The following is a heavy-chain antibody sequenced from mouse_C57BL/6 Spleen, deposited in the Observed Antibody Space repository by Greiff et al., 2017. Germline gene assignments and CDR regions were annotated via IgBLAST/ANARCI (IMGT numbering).Heavy chain of an antibody. CDR3: ARAPDSSGCPFDY. V-gene: IGHV1-26*01. D-gene: IGHD3-2*02. J-gene: IGHJ2*01. Sequence: EVQLQQSGPELVKPGASVKISCKASGYTFTDYYMNWVKQSHGKSLEWIGDINPNNGGTSYNQKFKGKATLTVDKSSSTAYMELRSLTSEDSAVYYCARAPDSSGCPFDYWGQGTTLTVSS. CDR2: INPNNGGT. CDR1: GYTFTDYY.